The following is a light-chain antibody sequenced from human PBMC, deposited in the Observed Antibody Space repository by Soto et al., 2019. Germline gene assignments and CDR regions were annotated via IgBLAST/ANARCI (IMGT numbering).Light chain of an antibody. Sequence: QSALTQPASVSGSPGQSITISCTGTSSDVGGYNYVSWYQQHPGKAPKLMIYEVSNRPSGVSNRFSGSKSGNTASLTISGLQAEDEADYYCCSYTSSSTLQWVFGGGTKLTVL. CDR3: CSYTSSSTLQWV. CDR2: EVS. J-gene: IGLJ3*02. V-gene: IGLV2-14*01. CDR1: SSDVGGYNY.